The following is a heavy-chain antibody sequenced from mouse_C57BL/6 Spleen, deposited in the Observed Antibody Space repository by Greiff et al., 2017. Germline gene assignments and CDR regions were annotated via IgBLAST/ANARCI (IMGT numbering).Heavy chain of an antibody. V-gene: IGHV1-15*01. J-gene: IGHJ4*01. CDR3: TRSIYYDYDGGYAMDY. CDR1: GYTFTDYE. D-gene: IGHD2-4*01. CDR2: IDPETGGT. Sequence: VQLQQSGAELVRPGASVTLSCKASGYTFTDYEMHWVKQTPVHGLAWIGAIDPETGGTAYNQKFKGKAILTADKSSSTAYMELRSLTSEDSAVYYCTRSIYYDYDGGYAMDYWGQGTSVTVSS.